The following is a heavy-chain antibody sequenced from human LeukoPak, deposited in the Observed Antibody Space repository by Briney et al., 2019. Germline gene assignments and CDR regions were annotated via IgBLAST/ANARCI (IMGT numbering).Heavy chain of an antibody. V-gene: IGHV1-8*01. CDR2: MNPNSGNT. CDR1: GNTFTSYD. J-gene: IGHJ4*02. Sequence: ASVKVSCKASGNTFTSYDINWVRQATGQGLEWMGWMNPNSGNTGYAQKFQGRVTMTRNTSISTAYMELSSLRSEDTAVYYCARESILTGYYHFDYWGQGTLVTVSS. D-gene: IGHD3-9*01. CDR3: ARESILTGYYHFDY.